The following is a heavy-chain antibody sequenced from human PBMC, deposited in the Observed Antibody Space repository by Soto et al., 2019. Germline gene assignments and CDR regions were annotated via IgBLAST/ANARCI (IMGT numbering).Heavy chain of an antibody. CDR1: GYSFTSYW. V-gene: IGHV5-51*01. D-gene: IGHD5-12*01. J-gene: IGHJ6*02. CDR3: ARVRDGYKGRYYGMDV. Sequence: GESLKISCKGSGYSFTSYWIGWVRQMPGKGLEWMGIIYPGDSDTRYSPSFQGQVTISADKSISTAYLQWSSLKASDTAMYYCARVRDGYKGRYYGMDVWGQGTTVTVSS. CDR2: IYPGDSDT.